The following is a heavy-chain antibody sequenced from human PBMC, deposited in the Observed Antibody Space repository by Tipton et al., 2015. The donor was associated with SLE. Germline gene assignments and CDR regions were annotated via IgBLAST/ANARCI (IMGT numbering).Heavy chain of an antibody. CDR1: GFTFSSYW. Sequence: SLRLSCAASGFTFSSYWMSWVRQAPGKGLEWVGRIRSKANSYATAYAASVKGRFTISRDDSKNTAYLQMNSLKTEDTAVYYCTIMITFGGVIGKGYWGQGTLVTVSS. CDR2: IRSKANSYAT. D-gene: IGHD3-16*02. CDR3: TIMITFGGVIGKGY. V-gene: IGHV3-73*01. J-gene: IGHJ4*02.